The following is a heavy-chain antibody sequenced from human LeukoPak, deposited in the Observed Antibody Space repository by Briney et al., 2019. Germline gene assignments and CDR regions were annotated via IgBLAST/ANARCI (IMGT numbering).Heavy chain of an antibody. Sequence: PSETLSLTCTVSEGPMRIYNWNWIRQSPGKGLEWIGYVDDSGNTDYNPSFESRVTMSIDTSKKLFSLMLTSVTTADTAVYYCARDRFATTTWDSTFDYWGQGILVTVSS. CDR1: EGPMRIYN. V-gene: IGHV4-59*01. CDR2: VDDSGNT. D-gene: IGHD5-24*01. CDR3: ARDRFATTTWDSTFDY. J-gene: IGHJ4*02.